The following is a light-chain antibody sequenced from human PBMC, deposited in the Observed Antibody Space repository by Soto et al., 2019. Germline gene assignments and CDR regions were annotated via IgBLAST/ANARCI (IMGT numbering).Light chain of an antibody. Sequence: QLVLTQSPSASASVGASVKRTCTLSSGQSTYAIAWHQQQPEKGPRYLMKLNSDGSHSKGDGIPDRFSGSSSGAERYLTISSLQSEDEADYYCQTWGTGLWVFGGGTKLTVL. CDR2: LNSDGSH. V-gene: IGLV4-69*01. J-gene: IGLJ3*02. CDR1: SGQSTYA. CDR3: QTWGTGLWV.